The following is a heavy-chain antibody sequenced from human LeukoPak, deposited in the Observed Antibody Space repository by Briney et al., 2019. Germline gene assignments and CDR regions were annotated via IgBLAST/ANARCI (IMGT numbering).Heavy chain of an antibody. CDR2: IKQDGSEK. V-gene: IGHV3-7*01. J-gene: IGHJ6*04. CDR3: AELGITMIGGV. Sequence: GGSLRLSCAASGFTFSSYWMSWVRQAPGKGLEWVANIKQDGSEKYYVDSVKGRFTISRDNAKTSLYLQMNSLRAEDTAVYYCAELGITMIGGVWGKGTTVTISS. CDR1: GFTFSSYW. D-gene: IGHD3-10*02.